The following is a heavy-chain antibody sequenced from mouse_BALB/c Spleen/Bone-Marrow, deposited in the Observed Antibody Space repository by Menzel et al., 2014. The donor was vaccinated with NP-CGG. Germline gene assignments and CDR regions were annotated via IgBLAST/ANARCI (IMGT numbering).Heavy chain of an antibody. CDR3: ARGLYYGFEGYALYY. V-gene: IGHV5-6-5*01. CDR1: GFTFNNYA. Sequence: EVQLQESGGGLVKPGGSLKLSCATSGFTFNNYAMSWVRQTPEKRLEWVASISSGGDTFYSDSVKGRFTISGDSARNILYLQMTSLRSEDTAMYYCARGLYYGFEGYALYYWGQGTSVTVSS. J-gene: IGHJ4*01. D-gene: IGHD2-2*01. CDR2: ISSGGDT.